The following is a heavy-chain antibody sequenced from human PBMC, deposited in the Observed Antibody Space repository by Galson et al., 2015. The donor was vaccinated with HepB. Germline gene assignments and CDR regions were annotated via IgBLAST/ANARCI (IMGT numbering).Heavy chain of an antibody. J-gene: IGHJ3*02. CDR1: GGSISPYY. CDR2: MYSRGNTD. Sequence: SETLSLTCIVSGGSISPYYWSWFRQPAGKGLEWIGRMYSRGNTDDYSPSLKSRVTMSVDLTKNQFSLKLTSVTVADTAVYFCARDSMVASTFGAFTIWGQGTLVTVSS. D-gene: IGHD2-8*01. V-gene: IGHV4-4*07. CDR3: ARDSMVASTFGAFTI.